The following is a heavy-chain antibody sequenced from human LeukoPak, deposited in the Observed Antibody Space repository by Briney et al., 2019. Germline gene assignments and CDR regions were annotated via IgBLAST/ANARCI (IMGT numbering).Heavy chain of an antibody. CDR1: GGSLSSYY. CDR3: ARYGGPYYYYGMDV. D-gene: IGHD3-16*01. J-gene: IGHJ6*04. Sequence: PSETLSLTRTVSGGSLSSYYWSWIRPPPGKGLEWMGHIYYSGSTNYNPSLKSRVTISVDTSKNQFSLKLSSVTAADTAVYYCARYGGPYYYYGMDVWGKGTTVTVSS. V-gene: IGHV4-59*01. CDR2: IYYSGST.